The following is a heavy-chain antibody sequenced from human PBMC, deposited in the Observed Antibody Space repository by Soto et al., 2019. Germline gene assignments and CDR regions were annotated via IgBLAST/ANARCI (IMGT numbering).Heavy chain of an antibody. J-gene: IGHJ2*01. CDR3: SRRGESCGGDFYSHGFFDL. CDR1: GGTLNNYA. CDR2: INPIFGTT. D-gene: IGHD2-21*01. V-gene: IGHV1-69*01. Sequence: QVQLVQSGAEVQKPGSSVNVSCKASGGTLNNYAISRVRQAPGQGLEWMGGINPIFGTTNYAQKFKGRVTITADESTNTAYMELSSLTSDATAIYYCSRRGESCGGDFYSHGFFDLWGRGTLVSVTS.